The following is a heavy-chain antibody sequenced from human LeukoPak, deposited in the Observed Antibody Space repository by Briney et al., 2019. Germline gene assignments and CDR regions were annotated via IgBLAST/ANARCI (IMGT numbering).Heavy chain of an antibody. CDR1: GFTFSSYE. Sequence: PGGSLRLSCAASGFTFSSYEMNWVRQAPGKGLEWVSYISSSGSTIYYADSVKGRFTISRDNAKNSLYLQMNSLRAEDTAVYYCARVIAGKTPQDYWGQGTLVTVSS. CDR3: ARVIAGKTPQDY. D-gene: IGHD6-13*01. CDR2: ISSSGSTI. V-gene: IGHV3-48*03. J-gene: IGHJ4*02.